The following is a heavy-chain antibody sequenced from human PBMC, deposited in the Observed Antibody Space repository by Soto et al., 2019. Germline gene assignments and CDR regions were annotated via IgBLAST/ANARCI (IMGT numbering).Heavy chain of an antibody. CDR1: GFTFSSYG. CDR2: ISYDGSNK. D-gene: IGHD2-8*01. CDR3: AKSQIMVTYNWFDP. V-gene: IGHV3-30*18. Sequence: GGSLRLSCAASGFTFSSYGMHWVRQAPGKGLEWVAVISYDGSNKYYADSVKGRFTISRDNSKNTLYLQMNSLRAEDTAVYYCAKSQIMVTYNWFDPWGQGTLVTVSS. J-gene: IGHJ5*02.